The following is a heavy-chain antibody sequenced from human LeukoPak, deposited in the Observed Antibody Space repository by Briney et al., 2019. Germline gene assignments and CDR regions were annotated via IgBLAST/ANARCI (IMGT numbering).Heavy chain of an antibody. D-gene: IGHD4-17*01. Sequence: GGSLRLSCAASGFTFSSYGMHWVRQAPGKGLEWVAFIRYDGSNKYYADSVKGRFTISRDNSKNTLYLQMNSLRAEDTAVYYCAKDPTPDYGDYRWGDNWFDPWGQGTLVTVSS. CDR3: AKDPTPDYGDYRWGDNWFDP. J-gene: IGHJ5*02. CDR2: IRYDGSNK. CDR1: GFTFSSYG. V-gene: IGHV3-30*02.